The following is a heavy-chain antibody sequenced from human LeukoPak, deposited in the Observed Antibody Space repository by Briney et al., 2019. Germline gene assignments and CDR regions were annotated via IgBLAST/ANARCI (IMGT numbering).Heavy chain of an antibody. CDR1: GGSISNYY. D-gene: IGHD3-10*01. V-gene: IGHV4-34*01. CDR3: ARALPVSYYYGSGSRGPNWFDP. J-gene: IGHJ5*02. CDR2: INHSGST. Sequence: SETLSLTCTVSGGSISNYYWSWIRQPLGKGLEWIGEINHSGSTNYNPSLKSRVTISVDTSKNQFSLKLSSVTAADTAVYYCARALPVSYYYGSGSRGPNWFDPWGQGTLVTVSS.